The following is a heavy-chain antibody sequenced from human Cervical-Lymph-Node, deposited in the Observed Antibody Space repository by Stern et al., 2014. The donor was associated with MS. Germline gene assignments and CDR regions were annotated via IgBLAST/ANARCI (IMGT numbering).Heavy chain of an antibody. V-gene: IGHV3-21*01. Sequence: EVQLVESGGGLVTPGGSLRLSCAASSFTFSDYSMNWVRQAPGKGLEWVSSIANSGASMYYGDSVKGRFTISRDNAKNTLYLQMDSLSAEDTATYFCASTLHGGLYNWFDPWGQGTLVTVSS. CDR2: IANSGASM. J-gene: IGHJ5*02. CDR1: SFTFSDYS. D-gene: IGHD2-2*01. CDR3: ASTLHGGLYNWFDP.